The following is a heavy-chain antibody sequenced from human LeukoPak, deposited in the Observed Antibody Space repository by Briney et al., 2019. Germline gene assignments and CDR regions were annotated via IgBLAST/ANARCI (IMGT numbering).Heavy chain of an antibody. CDR1: GFTFSSYA. D-gene: IGHD2-2*01. V-gene: IGHV3-23*01. J-gene: IGHJ4*02. CDR3: ALYPRVVPAAKYYFDY. CDR2: ISGSGGST. Sequence: GGSLRLSCAASGFTFSSYAMSWVRQAPGKGLEWVSAISGSGGSTYYADSVKGRFTISRDNSKNTLYLQMNSLRAEDTAVYYCALYPRVVPAAKYYFDYWGQGTLVTVSS.